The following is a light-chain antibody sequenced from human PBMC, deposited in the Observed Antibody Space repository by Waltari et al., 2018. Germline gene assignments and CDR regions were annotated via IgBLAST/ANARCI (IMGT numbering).Light chain of an antibody. J-gene: IGKJ4*01. CDR2: GAS. CDR3: QQYNLWPLT. V-gene: IGKV3-15*01. Sequence: EIVMTQSPGTLSVSPGERATLPCRASQPISTNLSWYQQKTGQAPRRLSFGASTRATGIPARFSGSGSGTEFTLTISSLQSEDFAIYYCQQYNLWPLTFGGGTTVEI. CDR1: QPISTN.